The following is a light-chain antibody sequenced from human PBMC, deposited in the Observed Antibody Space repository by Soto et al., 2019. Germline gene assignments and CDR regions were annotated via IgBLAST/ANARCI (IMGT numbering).Light chain of an antibody. Sequence: IQMTQSPSTLSASVGDRVTITCLASQSISSLLAWYQQKPGKAPKLLIYKSSSLEGGVPSRFSGRGSGTEFTLSVSSLQPGDFANYYCHQYGNFYRTFGQGNKVEIK. J-gene: IGKJ1*01. CDR3: HQYGNFYRT. V-gene: IGKV1-5*03. CDR1: QSISSL. CDR2: KSS.